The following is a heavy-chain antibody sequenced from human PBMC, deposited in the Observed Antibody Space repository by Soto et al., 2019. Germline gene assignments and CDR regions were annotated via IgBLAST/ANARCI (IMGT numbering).Heavy chain of an antibody. J-gene: IGHJ4*02. CDR2: IKNKGDGGTA. CDR3: ATMGLYCSGGSCYSDN. V-gene: IGHV3-15*01. D-gene: IGHD2-15*01. Sequence: EVQLVESGGGLVKPGGSLRLSCAGSGFLFPNAWMSWFRQAPGKGLEWVGHIKNKGDGGTADHAAAVKGRFFISRDDSERMVFLQMNSLKVEDTAVYYCATMGLYCSGGSCYSDNWGQGALVTVSS. CDR1: GFLFPNAW.